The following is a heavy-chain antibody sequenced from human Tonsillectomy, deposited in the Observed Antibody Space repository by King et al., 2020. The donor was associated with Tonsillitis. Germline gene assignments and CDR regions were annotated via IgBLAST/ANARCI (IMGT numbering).Heavy chain of an antibody. Sequence: VQLVESGGGVVQPGRSLRLSCAASGFTFSGCAMHWVRQAPGKGLEWVALISYDGSYKYYTDSVKGRFTISRDNSMDTLYLQLNSLRAEDTAVYFCARGPIARVAQYYYYYMDVWGEGTTVTVSS. CDR2: ISYDGSYK. J-gene: IGHJ6*03. CDR1: GFTFSGCA. CDR3: ARGPIARVAQYYYYYMDV. V-gene: IGHV3-30*10. D-gene: IGHD6-13*01.